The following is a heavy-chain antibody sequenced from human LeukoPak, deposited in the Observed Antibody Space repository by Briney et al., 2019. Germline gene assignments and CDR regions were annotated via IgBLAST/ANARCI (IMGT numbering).Heavy chain of an antibody. CDR3: ARDGYYYDSSGYYLFDY. Sequence: SETLSLTCTVSGGSISRSDYYWGWIRQPPGKGLEWIGSIYYSGSIYYNPSLKSRVTISVDTSKNQFSLKLSSVTAADTAVYYCARDGYYYDSSGYYLFDYWGQGTLVTVSS. CDR2: IYYSGSI. V-gene: IGHV4-39*07. D-gene: IGHD3-22*01. J-gene: IGHJ4*02. CDR1: GGSISRSDYY.